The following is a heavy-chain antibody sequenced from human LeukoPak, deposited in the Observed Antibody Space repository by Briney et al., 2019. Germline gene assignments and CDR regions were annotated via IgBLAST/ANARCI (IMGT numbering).Heavy chain of an antibody. J-gene: IGHJ4*02. V-gene: IGHV3-9*01. CDR3: ARDQSYSSGWYGGNYYFDY. Sequence: GGSLRLSCVASGFSFDDHAMHWVRQAPGKGLEWVSGISWNGNNKGYVDSVRGRITISRDKAKNSLYLQMNSLRPEDTAVYYCARDQSYSSGWYGGNYYFDYWGQGTLVTVSS. D-gene: IGHD6-19*01. CDR2: ISWNGNNK. CDR1: GFSFDDHA.